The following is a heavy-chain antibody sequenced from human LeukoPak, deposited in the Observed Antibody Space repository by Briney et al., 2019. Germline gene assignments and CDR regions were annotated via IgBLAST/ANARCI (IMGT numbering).Heavy chain of an antibody. Sequence: PGGSLRLSCAASGFTFDDYGVSWVRQAPGKGLEWVSGINWNGGSTGYADSVKGRFTISRDNSKNTLYLQMNSLGAEDTAVYYCVVTKKGGPFDIWGQGTMVTVSS. CDR3: VVTKKGGPFDI. D-gene: IGHD1-26*01. J-gene: IGHJ3*02. CDR1: GFTFDDYG. V-gene: IGHV3-20*04. CDR2: INWNGGST.